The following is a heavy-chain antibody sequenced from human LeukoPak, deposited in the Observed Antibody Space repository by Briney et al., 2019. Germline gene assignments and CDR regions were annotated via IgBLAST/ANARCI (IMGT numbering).Heavy chain of an antibody. D-gene: IGHD2-15*01. CDR3: ARGRRDCSGGSCYHYYGMDV. V-gene: IGHV3-13*01. Sequence: PGGSLRLSCAASGFTFSSYDMHWVRQATGKGLEWVSAIGTAGDTYYPGSVKGRFTISRENAKNSSYLQMNSLRAGDTAVYYCARGRRDCSGGSCYHYYGMDVWGQGTTVTVSS. CDR1: GFTFSSYD. CDR2: IGTAGDT. J-gene: IGHJ6*02.